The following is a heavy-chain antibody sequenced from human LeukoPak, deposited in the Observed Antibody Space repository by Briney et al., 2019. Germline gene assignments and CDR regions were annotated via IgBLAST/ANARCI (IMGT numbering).Heavy chain of an antibody. CDR2: IYYSGST. J-gene: IGHJ4*02. CDR3: VGSQDRYCSSTSCYRDY. CDR1: GGSISSYY. V-gene: IGHV4-59*01. D-gene: IGHD2-2*02. Sequence: SETLSLTCTVSGGSISSYYWSWIRQPAGKGLEWIGYIYYSGSTNYNPSLKSRVTISVDTSKNQFSLKLSSVTAADTAVYYCVGSQDRYCSSTSCYRDYWGQGTLVTVSS.